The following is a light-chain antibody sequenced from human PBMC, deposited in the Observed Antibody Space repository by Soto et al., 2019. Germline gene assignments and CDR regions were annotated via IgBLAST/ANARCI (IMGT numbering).Light chain of an antibody. CDR1: QSISNW. J-gene: IGKJ2*01. CDR3: QQYNSYPYT. CDR2: DAS. V-gene: IGKV1-5*01. Sequence: DIQMTQSPSTLSASVGDRVTITCRASQSISNWLAWYQQKPGKAPKFLIYDASSLESGVPSRFSGSESGTEFTLTISSLQPDDFATYYCQQYNSYPYTFGQGTKLEIK.